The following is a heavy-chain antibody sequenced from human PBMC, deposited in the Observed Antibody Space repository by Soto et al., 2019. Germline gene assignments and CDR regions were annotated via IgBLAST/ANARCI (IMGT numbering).Heavy chain of an antibody. J-gene: IGHJ4*02. V-gene: IGHV1-3*01. Sequence: ASVKVSCKSSGYTFTSYAMHWVRQAPGQRLEWMGWINAGNGNTKYSQKFQGRVTITRDTSASTAYMELSSVTAADTAVYYCARQTRITGYFDYWGQGTLVTVSS. CDR3: ARQTRITGYFDY. CDR2: INAGNGNT. CDR1: GYTFTSYA. D-gene: IGHD1-20*01.